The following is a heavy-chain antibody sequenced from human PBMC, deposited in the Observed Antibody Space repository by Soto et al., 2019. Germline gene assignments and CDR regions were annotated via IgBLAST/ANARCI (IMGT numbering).Heavy chain of an antibody. Sequence: ASVKVSCKASGYTFTSYDINWVRQATGQGLEWMGWMNPNSGNTGYAQKFQGRVTMTRNTSISTAYMELSSLRSEDTAVYYCARAEGYYDFWSGYSAARFDPWGQGTLVTVSS. J-gene: IGHJ5*02. V-gene: IGHV1-8*01. D-gene: IGHD3-3*01. CDR3: ARAEGYYDFWSGYSAARFDP. CDR2: MNPNSGNT. CDR1: GYTFTSYD.